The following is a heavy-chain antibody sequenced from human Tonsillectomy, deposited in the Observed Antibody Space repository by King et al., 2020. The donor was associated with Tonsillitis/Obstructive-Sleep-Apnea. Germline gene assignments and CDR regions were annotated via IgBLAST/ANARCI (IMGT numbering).Heavy chain of an antibody. Sequence: VQLVESGGELVQPGGSLRLSCAASGFTFSSYAMNWVRQAPGKGPEWVSGISGSGGSTYYADSVKGRFTISRDNSKNTVYLQMNSLRAEDTAIYSCAKLESTVPVAGTVDSYFDYWGQGTLVTVSS. V-gene: IGHV3-23*04. D-gene: IGHD6-19*01. J-gene: IGHJ4*02. CDR1: GFTFSSYA. CDR2: ISGSGGST. CDR3: AKLESTVPVAGTVDSYFDY.